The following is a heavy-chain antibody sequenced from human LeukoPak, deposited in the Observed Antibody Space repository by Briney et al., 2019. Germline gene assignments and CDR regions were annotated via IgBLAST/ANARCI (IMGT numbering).Heavy chain of an antibody. CDR1: GASLSSVDYY. V-gene: IGHV4-30-4*08. D-gene: IGHD2-2*01. J-gene: IGHJ5*01. Sequence: SSQTLSLTCTVSGASLSSVDYYWSWLRHPRGKGLEWIRYIYYSGSTYYNLSLETRVTISLDSSKHPLSLKVSYVTARPTAVFYCASVGLDCSSTSCSLNWFEPWGQKSPVTVSS. CDR2: IYYSGST. CDR3: ASVGLDCSSTSCSLNWFEP.